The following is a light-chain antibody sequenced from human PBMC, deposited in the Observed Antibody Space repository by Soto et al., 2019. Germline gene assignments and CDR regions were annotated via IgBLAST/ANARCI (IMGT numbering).Light chain of an antibody. Sequence: QSVLTQPPSASGTPGQRVTISCSGSRSNIGSNTVNWYQQLPGTAPKLLIYSIDQRPSGVPDRFSGSKSGTSASLAISGLQSEDEADYYCAAWDGSLNGWVFGRGTKLTVL. CDR1: RSNIGSNT. CDR2: SID. V-gene: IGLV1-44*01. J-gene: IGLJ3*02. CDR3: AAWDGSLNGWV.